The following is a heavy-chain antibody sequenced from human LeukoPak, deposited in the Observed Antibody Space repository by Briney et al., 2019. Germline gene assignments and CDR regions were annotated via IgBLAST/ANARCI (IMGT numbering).Heavy chain of an antibody. V-gene: IGHV3-21*01. J-gene: IGHJ6*03. Sequence: NPGGSLRLSCAASGFTFNRYSMNWVRQAPGKGLEWVSSISSSSRYIYYADSVKGRFTISRDNAKNSLYLQMNSLRAEDTAGYYCARDREEDYYMDVWGKGTTVTVSS. CDR3: ARDREEDYYMDV. CDR2: ISSSSRYI. CDR1: GFTFNRYS.